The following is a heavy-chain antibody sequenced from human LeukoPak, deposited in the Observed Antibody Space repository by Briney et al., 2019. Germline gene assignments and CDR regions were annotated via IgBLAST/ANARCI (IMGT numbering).Heavy chain of an antibody. CDR1: GFTFSSYA. CDR3: ASDLRSDYYDSSPQNDY. D-gene: IGHD3-22*01. J-gene: IGHJ4*02. CDR2: ISGSGGST. V-gene: IGHV3-23*01. Sequence: PGGSLRLSCAASGFTFSSYAMSWVRQAPGKGLEWVSAISGSGGSTYYADSVKGRFTISRDNSKNTLYLQMNSLRAEDTAVYYCASDLRSDYYDSSPQNDYWGQGTLVTVSS.